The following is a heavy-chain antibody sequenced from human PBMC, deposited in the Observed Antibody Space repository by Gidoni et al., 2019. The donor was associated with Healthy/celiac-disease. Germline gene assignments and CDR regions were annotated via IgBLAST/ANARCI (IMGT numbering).Heavy chain of an antibody. V-gene: IGHV3-30*18. CDR2: ISYDGSNK. J-gene: IGHJ6*02. Sequence: QVQLVESGGGVVQPGRSLRLSCAASGFTFSSYGMHWVRQAPGKGLEWVAVISYDGSNKYYADSVKGRFTIARDNSKNTLYLQMNSLRAEDTAVYYCAKYGPYGDVDYYYGMDVWGQGTTVTVSS. CDR1: GFTFSSYG. D-gene: IGHD4-17*01. CDR3: AKYGPYGDVDYYYGMDV.